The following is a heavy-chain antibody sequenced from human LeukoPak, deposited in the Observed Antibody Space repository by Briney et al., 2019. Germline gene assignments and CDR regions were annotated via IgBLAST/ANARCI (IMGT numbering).Heavy chain of an antibody. Sequence: PGVSLRLYCAASGFTFSSYAMSWVRQALGKGLEWVSAISGSGGSTYYADSVKGRFTISRDNSKNTLYLQMNSLRAEDTAVYYCAKDPYTMVRGVIPTGYDYWGQGTLVTVSS. J-gene: IGHJ4*02. D-gene: IGHD3-10*01. CDR1: GFTFSSYA. V-gene: IGHV3-23*01. CDR2: ISGSGGST. CDR3: AKDPYTMVRGVIPTGYDY.